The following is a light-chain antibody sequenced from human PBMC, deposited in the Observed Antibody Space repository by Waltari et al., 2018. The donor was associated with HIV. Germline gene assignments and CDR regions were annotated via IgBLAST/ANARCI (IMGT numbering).Light chain of an antibody. Sequence: SYVLTQPPSVSAAPGHKARITCGGHNVGSKTVHGYQQRPGQAPVLVVFDDRDRRSGIPERFSGSSSGNTATLTISRVEAGHEADYYCQVWDSSANGVFGGGTKLTVL. CDR2: DDR. CDR3: QVWDSSANGV. J-gene: IGLJ2*01. CDR1: NVGSKT. V-gene: IGLV3-21*02.